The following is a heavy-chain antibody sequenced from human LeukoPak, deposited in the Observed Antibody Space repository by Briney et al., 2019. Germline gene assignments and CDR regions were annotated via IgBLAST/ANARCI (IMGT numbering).Heavy chain of an antibody. CDR3: ARSPFYYYYMDV. Sequence: ASVKVSCKVSGYTLTELSMHWVRQAPGKGLEWMGGFDPEDGETIYAQKFQGRVTMTEDTSTDTAYMELSSLRSEDTAVYYCARSPFYYYYMDVWGKGTTVTVSS. CDR1: GYTLTELS. J-gene: IGHJ6*03. V-gene: IGHV1-24*01. CDR2: FDPEDGET.